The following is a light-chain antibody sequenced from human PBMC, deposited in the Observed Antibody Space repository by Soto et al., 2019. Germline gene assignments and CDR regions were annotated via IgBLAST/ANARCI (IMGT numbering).Light chain of an antibody. V-gene: IGKV1-5*01. CDR3: LQYDSRYT. CDR1: QSIGRW. J-gene: IGKJ2*01. Sequence: IQMTQSPSTLSASVGDRVTITCRASQSIGRWLAWYQQKPGKAPRLLIHDVSSLQSGVPSRFSGSGSGTEFTLTISSLQPDDLASYYCLQYDSRYTFGQGTKVDIK. CDR2: DVS.